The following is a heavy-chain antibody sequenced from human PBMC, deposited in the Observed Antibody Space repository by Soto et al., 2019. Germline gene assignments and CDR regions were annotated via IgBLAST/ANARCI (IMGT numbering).Heavy chain of an antibody. Sequence: GSLRLSCXASGFTFSRYAMHWVRQAPGEGLEWVAVISRDGSSKYYGDSVKGRFTVSRDNSNNTLYLSMTSLRPDDTAVFYCARSRNGAVPDSINFWGQGTLVTVS. D-gene: IGHD2-8*01. V-gene: IGHV3-30-3*01. CDR2: ISRDGSSK. J-gene: IGHJ4*02. CDR1: GFTFSRYA. CDR3: ARSRNGAVPDSINF.